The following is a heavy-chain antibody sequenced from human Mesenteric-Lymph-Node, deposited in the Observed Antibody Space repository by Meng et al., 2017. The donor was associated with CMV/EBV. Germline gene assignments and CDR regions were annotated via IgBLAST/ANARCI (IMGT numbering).Heavy chain of an antibody. Sequence: SGPTLVKPTQTLTLTCTFSRFSLTTSGVRVGWFRQPPGRALEWLALISWNDDKRYSPSLKSRLTITKDTSKNQVVLTMTNMDPVDTATYFCARLRGSGSYYKGPIDYWGQGTLVTVSS. CDR3: ARLRGSGSYYKGPIDY. CDR1: RFSLTTSGVR. V-gene: IGHV2-5*01. J-gene: IGHJ4*02. CDR2: ISWNDDK. D-gene: IGHD3-10*01.